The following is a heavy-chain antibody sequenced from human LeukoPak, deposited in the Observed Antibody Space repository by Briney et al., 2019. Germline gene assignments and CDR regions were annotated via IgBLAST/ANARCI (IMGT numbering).Heavy chain of an antibody. CDR2: ISAYNGNT. V-gene: IGHV1-18*01. D-gene: IGHD3-22*01. CDR1: GYTFTSYG. CDR3: ARVRRVEGYYDSSGYSYFDY. J-gene: IGHJ4*02. Sequence: GASVKVSCKASGYTFTSYGISWVRQAPGQGLEWMGWISAYNGNTNYAQKLQGRVTMTTDTSTSTAYMELRSLRSDDTAVYYCARVRRVEGYYDSSGYSYFDYWGQGTLVTVSS.